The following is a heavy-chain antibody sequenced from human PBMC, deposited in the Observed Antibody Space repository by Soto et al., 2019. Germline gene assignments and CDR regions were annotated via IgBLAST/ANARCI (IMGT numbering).Heavy chain of an antibody. CDR3: ATDILTGYYLREFEY. CDR1: GCTFSSYT. V-gene: IGHV1-69*02. CDR2: IIPILGIA. Sequence: SVKVSCKASGCTFSSYTISWVRQAPGQGLEWMGRIIPILGIANYAQKFQGRVTITADKSTSTAYMELSSLRSEDTAVYYCATDILTGYYLREFEYWGQGTLVTVSS. D-gene: IGHD3-9*01. J-gene: IGHJ4*02.